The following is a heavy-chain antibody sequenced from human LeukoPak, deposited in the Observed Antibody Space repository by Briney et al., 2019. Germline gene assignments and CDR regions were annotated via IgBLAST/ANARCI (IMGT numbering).Heavy chain of an antibody. CDR2: IRYDGSNK. CDR1: GFTFSSYG. CDR3: AKVPSPGYSSSYY. V-gene: IGHV3-30*02. J-gene: IGHJ4*02. Sequence: GGSLRLSCAASGFTFSSYGMHWVRQAPGKGLEWVAFIRYDGSNKYYADSVKGRFTISRDNSKNTLYLQMNSLRAEDTAVYYCAKVPSPGYSSSYYWGQGTLVTVSS. D-gene: IGHD6-13*01.